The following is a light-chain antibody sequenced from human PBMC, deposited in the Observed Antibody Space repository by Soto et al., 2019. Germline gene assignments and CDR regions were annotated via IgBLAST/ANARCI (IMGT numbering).Light chain of an antibody. V-gene: IGKV1-5*01. J-gene: IGKJ1*01. CDR2: DVS. Sequence: DIQLTQTPSTLSASVGDEVTITCRASQTISRWLAWYQQKPGKVPKLLIFDVSILASGVPSRFSGSGSGTEFTLTISSLQPEDFATYSCQQYYISWSFGQGTKVDI. CDR3: QQYYISWS. CDR1: QTISRW.